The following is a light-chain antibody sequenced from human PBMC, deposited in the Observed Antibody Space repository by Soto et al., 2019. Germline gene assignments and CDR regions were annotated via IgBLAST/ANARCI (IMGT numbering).Light chain of an antibody. CDR1: QTIRRY. V-gene: IGKV1-39*01. Sequence: DIQMTQSPSSLSTSVGDRVTITCRASQTIRRYLNWYQQKPGKAPKLLIYGASSLQSGVPSRFSGSGSGTDFTLTISSLQPEDFATYYCQQSYSTPNTFGQGTKQEI. J-gene: IGKJ2*01. CDR3: QQSYSTPNT. CDR2: GAS.